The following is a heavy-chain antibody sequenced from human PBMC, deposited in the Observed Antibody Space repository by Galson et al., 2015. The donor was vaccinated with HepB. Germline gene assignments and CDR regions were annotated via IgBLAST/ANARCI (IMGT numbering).Heavy chain of an antibody. CDR1: GFTFSTYS. V-gene: IGHV3-21*01. CDR2: ISSSSSYI. CDR3: ARDLRRPRDTWIQLWVLYGVDV. D-gene: IGHD5-18*01. Sequence: SLRLSCAASGFTFSTYSMDWVRQAPGEGLEWVSSISSSSSYIYYADSVKGRITISRDNAKNSLYLQMNSLRAEDTAVYYCARDLRRPRDTWIQLWVLYGVDVWGQGTTVTVSS. J-gene: IGHJ6*02.